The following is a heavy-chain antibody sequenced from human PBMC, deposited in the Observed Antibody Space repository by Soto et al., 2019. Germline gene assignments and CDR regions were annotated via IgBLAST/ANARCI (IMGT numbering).Heavy chain of an antibody. CDR1: GGSISSGGYY. CDR2: IYYSGSS. V-gene: IGHV4-31*03. CDR3: ARVDEGYCSGGSCYPYRYYYGMEV. Sequence: SETLSLTCTVSGGSISSGGYYWSWIRQHPGKGLEWIGYIYYSGSSYYNPSLKSRVTLSVDTSKNQFSLKLSSVTAADTAVYYCARVDEGYCSGGSCYPYRYYYGMEVWGKATTVTDSS. J-gene: IGHJ6*04. D-gene: IGHD2-15*01.